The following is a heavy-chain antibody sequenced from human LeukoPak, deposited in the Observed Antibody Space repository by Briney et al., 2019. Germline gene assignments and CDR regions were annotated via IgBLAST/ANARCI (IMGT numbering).Heavy chain of an antibody. D-gene: IGHD3-10*01. CDR2: IIPIFGTA. J-gene: IGHJ6*02. CDR1: GGTFSSYA. Sequence: ASVEVSCKASGGTFSSYAISWVRQAPGQGLEWMGGIIPIFGTANYAQKFQGRVTITADESTSTAYMELSSLRSEDTAVYYCARNSYYYGSGSYYPYYYYYYGMDVWGQGTTVTVSS. CDR3: ARNSYYYGSGSYYPYYYYYYGMDV. V-gene: IGHV1-69*13.